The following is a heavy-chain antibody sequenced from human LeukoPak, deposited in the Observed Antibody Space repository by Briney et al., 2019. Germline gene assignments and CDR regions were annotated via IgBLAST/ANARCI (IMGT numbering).Heavy chain of an antibody. CDR2: ISGSGGST. J-gene: IGHJ4*02. CDR1: GFTFSSYA. CDR3: AKDRWVTAVADPFDY. Sequence: GGSLRLSCAAPGFTFSSYAMSWVRQAPGKGLEWVSAISGSGGSTYYADSVKGRFTISRDNSKNTLYLQMNSLRAEDTAVYYCAKDRWVTAVADPFDYWGQGTLVAVSS. V-gene: IGHV3-23*01. D-gene: IGHD6-19*01.